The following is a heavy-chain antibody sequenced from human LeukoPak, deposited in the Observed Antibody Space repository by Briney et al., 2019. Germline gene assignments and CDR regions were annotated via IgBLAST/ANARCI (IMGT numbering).Heavy chain of an antibody. J-gene: IGHJ4*02. V-gene: IGHV3-23*01. CDR1: GFTFSSYA. D-gene: IGHD2-8*01. CDR2: ISGSGGST. Sequence: GGSLRLSCAASGFTFSSYAMSWVRQAPGKGLEWVSAISGSGGSTYYADSVKGRFTISRDNSKNTLYLQMNSLRAEDTAVYYCAKEATDQSIVLMVYAPAHFDYWGQGTLVTVSS. CDR3: AKEATDQSIVLMVYAPAHFDY.